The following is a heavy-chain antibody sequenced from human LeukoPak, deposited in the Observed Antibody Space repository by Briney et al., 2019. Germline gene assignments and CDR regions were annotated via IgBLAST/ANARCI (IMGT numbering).Heavy chain of an antibody. Sequence: PGGSLRLSCAASGFTFSSYAMSGVRQAPGKGLEWFSAISGSGGSTYYADSVKGRFTISRDNSKNTLYLQMNSLRAEDTAVYYCAKRKGSSWFNRYYFDYWGQGTLVTVSS. CDR2: ISGSGGST. J-gene: IGHJ4*02. CDR1: GFTFSSYA. D-gene: IGHD6-13*01. V-gene: IGHV3-23*01. CDR3: AKRKGSSWFNRYYFDY.